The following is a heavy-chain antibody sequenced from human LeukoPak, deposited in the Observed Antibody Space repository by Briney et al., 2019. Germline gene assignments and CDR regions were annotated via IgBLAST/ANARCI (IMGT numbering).Heavy chain of an antibody. J-gene: IGHJ4*02. CDR2: ISYDGSNK. D-gene: IGHD6-13*01. CDR3: ARVQGIAAAHFDY. V-gene: IGHV3-30-3*01. Sequence: PGGSLRLSCAASGFTFSSYAMHWVRQAPGKGLEWVAVISYDGSNKYYADSVKGRFTISRDNSKNTLYLQMNSLRAEDTAVYYCARVQGIAAAHFDYWGQGTLVTVSS. CDR1: GFTFSSYA.